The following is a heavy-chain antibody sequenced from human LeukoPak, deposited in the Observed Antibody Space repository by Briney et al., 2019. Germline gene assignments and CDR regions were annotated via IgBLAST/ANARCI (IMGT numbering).Heavy chain of an antibody. CDR3: ARAQGVPNWFDP. D-gene: IGHD3-10*01. CDR2: MNPNSGNT. J-gene: IGHJ5*02. V-gene: IGHV1-8*01. CDR1: GYTFTSYD. Sequence: ASVKVSCKASGYTFTSYDINWVRQATGQGLKWMGWMNPNSGNTGYAQKFQGRVTMTRNTSISTAYMELSSLRSEDTAVYYCARAQGVPNWFDPWGQGTLVTVSS.